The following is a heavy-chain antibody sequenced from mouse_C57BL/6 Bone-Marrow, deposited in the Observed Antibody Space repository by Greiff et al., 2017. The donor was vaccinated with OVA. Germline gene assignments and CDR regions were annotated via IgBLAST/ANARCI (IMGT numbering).Heavy chain of an antibody. V-gene: IGHV5-2*01. Sequence: EVKLVESGGGLVKPGESLKLSCESNEYEFPSHDMSWVRKTPEKRLELVAAINSDGGSTYYPDTMERRFIISRDNTKKTLYLQMSSLRSEDTALYYCARHLIDYYGSSYYAMDYWGQGTSVTVSS. CDR3: ARHLIDYYGSSYYAMDY. CDR1: EYEFPSHD. D-gene: IGHD1-1*01. CDR2: INSDGGST. J-gene: IGHJ4*01.